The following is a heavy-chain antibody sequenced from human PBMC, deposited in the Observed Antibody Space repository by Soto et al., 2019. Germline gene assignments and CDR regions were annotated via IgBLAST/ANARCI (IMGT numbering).Heavy chain of an antibody. J-gene: IGHJ4*02. CDR3: ARWSYLDY. CDR2: ISGSDGKT. Sequence: GGSLRLSCAASGFSFGSYALSWVRQAPGKGLEWVSTISGSDGKTFYADSVKGRFSISRDTSQNTLYLQMNSLRADDTAIYYCARWSYLDYWGQGTWVTVSS. V-gene: IGHV3-23*01. D-gene: IGHD3-3*01. CDR1: GFSFGSYA.